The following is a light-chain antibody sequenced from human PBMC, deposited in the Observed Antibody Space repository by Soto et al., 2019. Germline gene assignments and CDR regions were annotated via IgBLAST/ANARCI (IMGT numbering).Light chain of an antibody. Sequence: EIVMTQSASTLSVSAGERATLSWRASQSVSSNLAWYQQKPGQAPRLLIYGASSRATGIPDRFSGSGSGTDFTLTISRLEPEDFAVYYCQQYGSSGTFGQGTKVDIK. CDR3: QQYGSSGT. V-gene: IGKV3-20*01. CDR2: GAS. J-gene: IGKJ1*01. CDR1: QSVSSN.